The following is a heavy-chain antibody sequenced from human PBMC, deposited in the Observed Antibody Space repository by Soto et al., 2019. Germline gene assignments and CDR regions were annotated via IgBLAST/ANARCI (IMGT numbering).Heavy chain of an antibody. CDR2: IYYSGST. D-gene: IGHD5-12*01. CDR1: GGSISSGDYY. V-gene: IGHV4-30-4*01. J-gene: IGHJ5*02. Sequence: QVQLQESGPGLVKPSQTLSLTCTVSGGSISSGDYYWSWIRQPPGKGLEWIGYIYYSGSTYYNPSLKSRVXIXXXXXXXXXXXXLXSXXXXXXXXYYCARGYSGYDHWGQGTLVTVSS. CDR3: ARGYSGYDH.